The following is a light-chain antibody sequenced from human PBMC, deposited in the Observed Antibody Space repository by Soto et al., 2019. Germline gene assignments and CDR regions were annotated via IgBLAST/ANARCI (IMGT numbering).Light chain of an antibody. CDR1: SSDVGGYNY. J-gene: IGLJ3*02. V-gene: IGLV2-14*01. CDR3: SSYTTSGTPV. Sequence: QSALTQPASVSGSPGQSITISCTGNSSDVGGYNYLSWYQQHPGKAPRVMIYEVSNRPSGVSNRFSGSKSGNTASLTISGLQAEDEADYFCSSYTTSGTPVFGGGTQLTVL. CDR2: EVS.